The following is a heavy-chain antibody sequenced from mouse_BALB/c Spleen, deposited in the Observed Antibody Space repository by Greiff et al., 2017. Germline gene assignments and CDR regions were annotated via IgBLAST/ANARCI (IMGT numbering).Heavy chain of an antibody. CDR3: ARADYYGPYFDY. CDR1: GFTFSSYA. V-gene: IGHV5-6-5*01. D-gene: IGHD1-2*01. CDR2: ISSGGST. J-gene: IGHJ2*01. Sequence: EVKLEESGGGLVKPGGSLKLSCAASGFTFSSYAMSWVRQTPEKRLEWVASISSGGSTYYPDSVKGRFTISIDNARNILYLQMSSLRSEDTAMYYCARADYYGPYFDYWGQGTTLTVSS.